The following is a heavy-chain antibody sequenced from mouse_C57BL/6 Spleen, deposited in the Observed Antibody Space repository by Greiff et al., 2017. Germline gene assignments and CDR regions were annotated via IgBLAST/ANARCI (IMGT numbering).Heavy chain of an antibody. D-gene: IGHD1-1*01. Sequence: VKLMESGPELVKPGASVKISCKASGYAFSSSWMNWVKQRPGKGLEWIGRIYPGDGDTNYNGKFKGKATLTADKSSSTAYMQLSSLTSEDSAVYFCAREGTTWSYFDYWGQGTTLTVSS. CDR1: GYAFSSSW. J-gene: IGHJ2*01. V-gene: IGHV1-82*01. CDR3: AREGTTWSYFDY. CDR2: IYPGDGDT.